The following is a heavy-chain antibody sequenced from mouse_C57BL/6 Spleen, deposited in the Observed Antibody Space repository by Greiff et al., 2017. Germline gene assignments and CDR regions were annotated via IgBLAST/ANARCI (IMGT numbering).Heavy chain of an antibody. Sequence: EVKLVESGAELVKPGASVKLSCTASGFNIKDYYMHWVKQRTEQGLEWIGRIDPEDGETKYAPKFQGKATITADTSSNTAYLQLSSLTSEDTAVYYCASIRLYWYGYYFDYWGQGTTLTVSS. V-gene: IGHV14-2*01. D-gene: IGHD1-1*01. CDR2: IDPEDGET. CDR1: GFNIKDYY. J-gene: IGHJ2*01. CDR3: ASIRLYWYGYYFDY.